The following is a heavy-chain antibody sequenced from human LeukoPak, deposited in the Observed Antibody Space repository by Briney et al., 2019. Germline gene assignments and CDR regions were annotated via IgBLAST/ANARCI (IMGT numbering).Heavy chain of an antibody. J-gene: IGHJ4*02. D-gene: IGHD6-19*01. CDR3: ARGPGGWGFFDY. CDR1: GYTFTSYD. CDR2: MNLNSGNT. Sequence: ASVKVSCKASGYTFTSYDINWVRQATGQGLECMGWMNLNSGNTGYAQKFQGRVTMTRNTSISTAYMELGSVRSEGTAVYYCARGPGGWGFFDYWGQGTLVTVSS. V-gene: IGHV1-8*01.